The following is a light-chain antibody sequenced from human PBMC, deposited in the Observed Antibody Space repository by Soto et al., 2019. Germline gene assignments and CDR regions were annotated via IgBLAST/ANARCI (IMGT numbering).Light chain of an antibody. CDR1: QTIYSK. J-gene: IGKJ5*01. CDR3: QQYNKWPEEIT. CDR2: RSS. V-gene: IGKV3-15*01. Sequence: IGVTQSPTTLSVSPGERRNLSCRASQTIYSKVAWYQQRPGQPTRLLVYRSSSRATGIPARLSGSGSGTEFTLTISSLQSEDSGVYYCQQYNKWPEEITFGHGTRLEIK.